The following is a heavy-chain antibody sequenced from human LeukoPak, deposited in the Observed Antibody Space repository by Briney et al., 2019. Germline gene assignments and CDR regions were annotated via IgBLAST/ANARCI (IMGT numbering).Heavy chain of an antibody. D-gene: IGHD3-22*01. CDR1: GFIFGNYP. CDR2: ISGDGSNE. J-gene: IGHJ4*02. V-gene: IGHV3-30-3*02. CDR3: AKNDPDSSED. Sequence: GKSLRLSCAASGFIFGNYPMHWVRQAPGKGLEWVAVISGDGSNEHYADSAKGPFTVSRDNAKSTAYLQMNSLRSEDTAVYYCAKNDPDSSEDWGQGTLVTVSS.